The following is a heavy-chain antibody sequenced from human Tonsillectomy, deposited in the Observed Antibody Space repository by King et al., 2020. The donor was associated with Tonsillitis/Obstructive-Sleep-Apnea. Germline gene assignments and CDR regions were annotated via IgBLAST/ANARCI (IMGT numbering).Heavy chain of an antibody. D-gene: IGHD2-15*01. CDR3: ASLVGYCSGGRCPYYFDH. V-gene: IGHV5-51*01. CDR2: IYPANSDT. CDR1: GYSFSNYW. Sequence: VQLVESGAEVKKPGESLKISCKGSGYSFSNYWLGWVRQMPGRGLEWMGIIYPANSDTRYSPSFQGQVTISADKSISTAYLQWSSLKASDTAMYYCASLVGYCSGGRCPYYFDHWGQGTLVTVSS. J-gene: IGHJ4*02.